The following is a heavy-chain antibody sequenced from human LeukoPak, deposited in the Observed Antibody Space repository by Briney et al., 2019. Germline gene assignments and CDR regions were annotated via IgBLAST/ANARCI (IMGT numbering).Heavy chain of an antibody. D-gene: IGHD5-24*01. CDR2: INPIFGTA. CDR1: GGTFSSYA. CDR3: ARGDGYNAMNYYFDY. J-gene: IGHJ4*02. V-gene: IGHV1-69*05. Sequence: ASVKVSCKASGGTFSSYAISWVRQPPGQGVEWMGGINPIFGTANYAQKFQGRVTITTDESTSTAYMELSSLRSEDTAVYYCARGDGYNAMNYYFDYWGQGTLVTVSS.